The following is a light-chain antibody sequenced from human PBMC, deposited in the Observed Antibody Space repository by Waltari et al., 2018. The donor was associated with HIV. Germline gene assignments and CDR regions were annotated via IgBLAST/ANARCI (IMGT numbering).Light chain of an antibody. V-gene: IGLV2-14*01. CDR2: DVS. CDR3: SSYTSSSTLV. J-gene: IGLJ2*01. CDR1: SSDVGGYNY. Sequence: QSALPQPASVSGSLGQSITISCTGTSSDVGGYNYASWYQQHPGQAPKLMLYDVSNRPSGVSNRFSGSKSGNTASLTISGLQAEDEADYYCSSYTSSSTLVFGGGTKLTVL.